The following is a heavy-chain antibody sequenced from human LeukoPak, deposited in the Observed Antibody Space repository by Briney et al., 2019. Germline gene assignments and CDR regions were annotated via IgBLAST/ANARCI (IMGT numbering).Heavy chain of an antibody. CDR2: INPDNGGT. Sequence: ASVKVSCRASVYTFTDYYIHWVRQAPGQGLEWMRWINPDNGGTNYAQKFQGRVTMTRDTSIRTVYMDLSRLRSDDTAVFYCTREARVGNWFDPWGQGTQVTVSS. CDR1: VYTFTDYY. J-gene: IGHJ5*02. CDR3: TREARVGNWFDP. V-gene: IGHV1-2*02. D-gene: IGHD2-2*01.